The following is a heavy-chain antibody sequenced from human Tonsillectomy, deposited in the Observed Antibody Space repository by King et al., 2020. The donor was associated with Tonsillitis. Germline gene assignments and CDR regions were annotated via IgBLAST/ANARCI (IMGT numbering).Heavy chain of an antibody. CDR1: GFSLTTSGVG. Sequence: ITLKESGPTLVKPTQTLTLTCTFSGFSLTTSGVGVGWIRQPPGKALEWLALIYWNDDKRYSPSLKSRLTITKDTSKNQVVLTMTNMDPVDTATYYCAHSHTYYYDTSGYYPEYIQHWGQGTLVTVSS. J-gene: IGHJ1*01. CDR2: IYWNDDK. CDR3: AHSHTYYYDTSGYYPEYIQH. V-gene: IGHV2-5*01. D-gene: IGHD3-22*01.